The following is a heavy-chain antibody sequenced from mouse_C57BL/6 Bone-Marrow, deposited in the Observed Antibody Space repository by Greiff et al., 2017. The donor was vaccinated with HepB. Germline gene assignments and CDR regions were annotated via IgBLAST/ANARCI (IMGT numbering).Heavy chain of an antibody. CDR3: ARPYTTSGAMDY. CDR1: GYAFTNYL. D-gene: IGHD2-10*01. CDR2: INPGSGGT. V-gene: IGHV1-54*01. Sequence: VQLVESGAELVRPGPSVKVSCKASGYAFTNYLIEWVKQRPGQGLEWIGVINPGSGGTNYNEKFKGKATLTADKSSSTAYMQLSSLTSEDSAVYFCARPYTTSGAMDYWGQGTSVTVSS. J-gene: IGHJ4*01.